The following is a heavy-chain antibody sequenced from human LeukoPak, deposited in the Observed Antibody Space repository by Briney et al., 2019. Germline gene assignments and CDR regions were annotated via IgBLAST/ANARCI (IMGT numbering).Heavy chain of an antibody. V-gene: IGHV3-23*01. CDR1: GFTFGSHA. Sequence: RPGGSLRLSCATSGFTFGSHAMSWVRQAPGKGLEWVSSISAGGGGTSYADSVKGRITISRDNSKNTVYLQMNSLRAEDTAVYFCVKTFQYSSNWYDYWGQGTLVTVSS. CDR3: VKTFQYSSNWYDY. J-gene: IGHJ5*01. D-gene: IGHD6-6*01. CDR2: ISAGGGGT.